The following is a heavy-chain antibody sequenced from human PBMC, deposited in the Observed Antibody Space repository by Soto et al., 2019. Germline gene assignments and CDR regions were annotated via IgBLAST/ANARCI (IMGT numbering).Heavy chain of an antibody. CDR2: IYWDDSK. J-gene: IGHJ4*02. V-gene: IGHV2-5*02. CDR1: GFSLSTRDVG. CDR3: AQKGPHYVAH. Sequence: QITLKESGPTLVKPTQPLTLTCTFSGFSLSTRDVGVGWIRQPPGKALEWLAVIYWDDSKHYSPSLKTRATITKDTPKNQVVLTVTNMDPVDTAAYYCAQKGPHYVAHWGQGTLVTVSS.